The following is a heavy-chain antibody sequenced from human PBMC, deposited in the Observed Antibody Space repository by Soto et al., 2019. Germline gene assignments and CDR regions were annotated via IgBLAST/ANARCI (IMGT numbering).Heavy chain of an antibody. Sequence: PSETLSLTCTVSGGSISGSSYYWGWIRQPPGKGLEWIGNIYYSGSTYYNPSLKSRVTISVDTSKNQFSLKLSSVTAAVTAVYYCARVRKEAAHWGFDSWGQGTLVTVSS. CDR3: ARVRKEAAHWGFDS. D-gene: IGHD7-27*01. J-gene: IGHJ4*02. CDR1: GGSISGSSYY. CDR2: IYYSGST. V-gene: IGHV4-39*07.